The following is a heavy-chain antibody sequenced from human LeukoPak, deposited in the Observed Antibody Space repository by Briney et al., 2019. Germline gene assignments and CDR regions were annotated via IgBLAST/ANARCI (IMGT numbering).Heavy chain of an antibody. V-gene: IGHV3-21*01. D-gene: IGHD5-18*01. CDR1: GFTFSSHS. J-gene: IGHJ4*02. CDR3: ARGRVDTAYDY. Sequence: GGSLRLSCAASGFTFSSHSMNWVRQAPGKGLEWVSSISSSSSYIYYADSVKGRYTISRDNAKNSLYLQMNSLRAEDTAVYYCARGRVDTAYDYWGQGTLVTVSS. CDR2: ISSSSSYI.